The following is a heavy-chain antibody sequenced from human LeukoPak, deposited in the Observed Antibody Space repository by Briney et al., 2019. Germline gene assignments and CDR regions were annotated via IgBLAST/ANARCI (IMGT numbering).Heavy chain of an antibody. CDR1: GGSISSAVYS. J-gene: IGHJ3*02. V-gene: IGHV4-30-2*01. Sequence: PSETLSLTCAVSGGSISSAVYSWSWIRQPPGKGLEWIGYIYHSGSTSYNPSLKSRVTISVDRSKNQFSLRLTSVTAADTAVYYCARGMGTVVTPGNAFDIWGQGTMVTVSS. CDR2: IYHSGST. D-gene: IGHD4-23*01. CDR3: ARGMGTVVTPGNAFDI.